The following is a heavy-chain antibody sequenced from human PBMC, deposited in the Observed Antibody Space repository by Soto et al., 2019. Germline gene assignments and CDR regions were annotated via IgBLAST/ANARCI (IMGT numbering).Heavy chain of an antibody. CDR2: TRNKANSYTT. J-gene: IGHJ4*02. CDR1: GSTFSDHY. V-gene: IGHV3-72*01. Sequence: GGSLRLSCAASGSTFSDHYMDWVRQAPGKGLEWVGRTRNKANSYTTEYAASVKGRFTISRDDSKNSLYLQMNSLKTEDTAVYYCAISTLSSVDPLDYWGQGTLVTVSS. CDR3: AISTLSSVDPLDY. D-gene: IGHD2-2*01.